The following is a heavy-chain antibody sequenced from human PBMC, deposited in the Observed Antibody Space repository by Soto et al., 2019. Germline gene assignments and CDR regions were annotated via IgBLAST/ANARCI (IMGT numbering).Heavy chain of an antibody. Sequence: SETLALTCTVSGGSISSYYWSWIRQPPGRGLEWIGYIYYSGSTNYNPSLKSRVTISVDTSKNQFSLKLSSVTAADTAVYYCARGIGIAAAGTSDWFDPWGQGTLVXVSS. CDR3: ARGIGIAAAGTSDWFDP. D-gene: IGHD6-13*01. V-gene: IGHV4-59*01. J-gene: IGHJ5*02. CDR1: GGSISSYY. CDR2: IYYSGST.